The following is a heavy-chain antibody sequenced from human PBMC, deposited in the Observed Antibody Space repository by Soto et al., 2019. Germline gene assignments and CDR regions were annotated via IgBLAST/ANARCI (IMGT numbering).Heavy chain of an antibody. CDR3: ATSNWFDP. V-gene: IGHV4-39*01. Sequence: QLQLQESGPGLVKPSETLSLTCTVSGGSISSRGYYWGWIRQPPGKGLEWIGTIYYSESTYYNPSXKSRVTISVDTSKNQFSLKLSSVTAADTAVYYCATSNWFDPWGQGTLVTVSS. J-gene: IGHJ5*02. CDR1: GGSISSRGYY. CDR2: IYYSEST.